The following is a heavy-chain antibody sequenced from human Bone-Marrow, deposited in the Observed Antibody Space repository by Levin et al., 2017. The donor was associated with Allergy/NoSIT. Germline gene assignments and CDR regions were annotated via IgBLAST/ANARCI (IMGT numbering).Heavy chain of an antibody. J-gene: IGHJ4*02. CDR3: VRDRSVIKIFDY. Sequence: GESLKISCVTSGFSFITYAFNWVRQAPGKGPEWVASISSFGDSIHYADSVKGRFTISRDNANNSLYLDLNSLRSEDAGVYYCVRDRSVIKIFDYWGQGARVTVSS. CDR1: GFSFITYA. D-gene: IGHD2-21*01. CDR2: ISSFGDSI. V-gene: IGHV3-21*06.